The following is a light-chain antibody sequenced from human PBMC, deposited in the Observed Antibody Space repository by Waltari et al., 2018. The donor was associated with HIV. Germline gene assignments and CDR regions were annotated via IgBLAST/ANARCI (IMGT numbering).Light chain of an antibody. CDR1: SSDIGAFNY. V-gene: IGLV2-14*03. J-gene: IGLJ3*02. CDR3: SSYTITNTWV. Sequence: QSVLTQPASLSGSPGQSITISCAGSSSDIGAFNYVSWYRHHPGEAPKLIIYDVAKRPSGVSDRVSASKAGEAASLTISGLQAEDEALYYCSSYTITNTWVFGGGTTLTVL. CDR2: DVA.